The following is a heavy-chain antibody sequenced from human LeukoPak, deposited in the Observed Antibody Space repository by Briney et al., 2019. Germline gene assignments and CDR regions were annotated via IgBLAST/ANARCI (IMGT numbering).Heavy chain of an antibody. D-gene: IGHD1-26*01. CDR2: ISGSSYYI. J-gene: IGHJ4*02. CDR3: ATESGTYSGTCFDY. Sequence: GGSLRLSCAASGFTFSSYSMNWVRQAPGKGLEWVSSISGSSYYIYYADSVKGRFTISRDNAKNSLSLQMNSLRAEDTAVYYCATESGTYSGTCFDYWGQGTLVTVSS. V-gene: IGHV3-21*01. CDR1: GFTFSSYS.